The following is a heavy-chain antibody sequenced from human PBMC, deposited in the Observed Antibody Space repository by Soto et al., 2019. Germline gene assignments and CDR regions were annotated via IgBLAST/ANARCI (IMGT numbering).Heavy chain of an antibody. Sequence: SDPLSPTSNCSSRPIRINPYYWGWIRQSPEMGSEWIGTIYHCGSTYYNPSLKSRVTISVDTSKSQFSLKLTSVTAADTALYYCARHLGLTGRSWSTFDMWGQGRMVT. D-gene: IGHD3-9*01. CDR1: SRPIRINPYY. CDR3: ARHLGLTGRSWSTFDM. V-gene: IGHV4-39*01. J-gene: IGHJ3*02. CDR2: IYHCGST.